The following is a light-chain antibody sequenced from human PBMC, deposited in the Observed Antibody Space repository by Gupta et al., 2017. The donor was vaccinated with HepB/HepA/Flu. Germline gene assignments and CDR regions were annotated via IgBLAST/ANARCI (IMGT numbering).Light chain of an antibody. J-gene: IGLJ2*01. CDR1: KLGDKY. V-gene: IGLV3-1*01. CDR2: KDS. CDR3: QRWHSSPVV. Sequence: SYELTQPPSVSVSPGQTASITCSGDKLGDKYACWYPQKPAQSHVLVNYKDSKRPSGSPYRFYCANSATIAITSIRATQAMDYYYESCQRWHSSPVVFGGGTKLTVL.